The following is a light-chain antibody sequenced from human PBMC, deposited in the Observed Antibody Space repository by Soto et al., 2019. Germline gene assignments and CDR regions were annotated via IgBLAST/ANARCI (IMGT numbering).Light chain of an antibody. J-gene: IGLJ1*01. Sequence: QSALTQPASVSGSPGQSITISCTGTSSDVGGSNYVSWYQQHPGKAPKLMISDVSSRPSGVSNRFSGSKSGNTASLTISGLQAEDEADYFCSSYTTSRSDPYVFGTGIKLTVL. CDR2: DVS. CDR1: SSDVGGSNY. CDR3: SSYTTSRSDPYV. V-gene: IGLV2-14*01.